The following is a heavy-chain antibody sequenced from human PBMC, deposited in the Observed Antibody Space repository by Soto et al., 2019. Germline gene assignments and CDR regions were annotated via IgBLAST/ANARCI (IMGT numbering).Heavy chain of an antibody. Sequence: GSLRLSCAASGFTFSSYAMHWVRQAPGKGLEWVAVISYDGSNKYYADSVKGRFTISRDNSKNTLYLQMNSLRAEDTAVYYCARDRSVRGVATTTYYYYGMDVWGQGTTVTVSS. V-gene: IGHV3-30-3*01. D-gene: IGHD3-10*01. CDR1: GFTFSSYA. J-gene: IGHJ6*02. CDR2: ISYDGSNK. CDR3: ARDRSVRGVATTTYYYYGMDV.